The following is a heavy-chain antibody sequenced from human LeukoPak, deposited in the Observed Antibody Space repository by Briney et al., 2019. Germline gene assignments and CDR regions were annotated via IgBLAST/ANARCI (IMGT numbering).Heavy chain of an antibody. Sequence: GGSLRLSCAASGFTYSSYWMSWVRQAPGKGLEWVANIKQEGSEKYYVDSVKGRFSISRDKAKKSLYLKMNSLRAEDTAVYYWARDVDYWGQGTLVTVSS. V-gene: IGHV3-7*01. CDR2: IKQEGSEK. CDR3: ARDVDY. CDR1: GFTYSSYW. J-gene: IGHJ4*02.